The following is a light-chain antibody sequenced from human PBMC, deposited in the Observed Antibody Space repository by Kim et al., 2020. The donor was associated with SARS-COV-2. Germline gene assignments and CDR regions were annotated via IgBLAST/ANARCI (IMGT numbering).Light chain of an antibody. CDR3: QQDDNVPWT. CDR1: HSVTSSY. CDR2: GAS. Sequence: PGERATLSCRASHSVTSSYLSWYQQTLGQPPRLFIYGASTRATGIPARFSGSGSGTDFTLTISSLQPEDFAVYYCQQDDNVPWTFGQGTKLEI. J-gene: IGKJ1*01. V-gene: IGKV3D-7*01.